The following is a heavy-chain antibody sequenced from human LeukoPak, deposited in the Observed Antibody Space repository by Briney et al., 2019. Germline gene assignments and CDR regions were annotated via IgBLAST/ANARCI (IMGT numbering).Heavy chain of an antibody. D-gene: IGHD3-22*01. V-gene: IGHV3-48*03. J-gene: IGHJ3*02. CDR2: ISSSGSSI. CDR3: AMQCYYDTSGYDAFDI. CDR1: GFTFSSYE. Sequence: GGSLRLSCAASGFTFSSYELNWVRQTPGKGLEWVSYISSSGSSIYYADSVKGRFTISRDNAKNSLCLQMNSLRAEDTAVYYCAMQCYYDTSGYDAFDIWGQGTMVTVSS.